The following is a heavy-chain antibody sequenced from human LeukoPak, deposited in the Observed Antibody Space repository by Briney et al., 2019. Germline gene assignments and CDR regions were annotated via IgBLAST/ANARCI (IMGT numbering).Heavy chain of an antibody. CDR3: ARTGCTNSVCYTFHFDY. J-gene: IGHJ4*02. D-gene: IGHD2-8*01. Sequence: SETLSLTCTVSGGSISSYYWSWIRQPSGKGLEWIGYIYYSGSTNYNPSLKSRVTISVDTSKNQFSLKLSSVTAADTAVYHCARTGCTNSVCYTFHFDYWGQGTLVTVSS. CDR1: GGSISSYY. CDR2: IYYSGST. V-gene: IGHV4-59*01.